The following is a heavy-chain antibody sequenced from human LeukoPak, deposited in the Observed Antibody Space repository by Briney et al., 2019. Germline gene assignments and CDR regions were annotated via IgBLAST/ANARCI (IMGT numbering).Heavy chain of an antibody. CDR3: AKVLVGPLRGMDL. D-gene: IGHD2-2*01. CDR1: GVTFSSYN. CDR2: ISSSGNYI. Sequence: GGSLSLSCAASGVTFSSYNMNWVRQAPGKGLEWVSSISSSGNYIYYADSVKGRFTISRDTSKNTLYLQMNSLIAEDTALHSCAKVLVGPLRGMDLWGQGTTVTVSS. J-gene: IGHJ6*02. V-gene: IGHV3-21*04.